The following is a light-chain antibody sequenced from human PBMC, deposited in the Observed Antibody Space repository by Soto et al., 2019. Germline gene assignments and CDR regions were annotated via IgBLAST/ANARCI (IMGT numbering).Light chain of an antibody. CDR1: TGAVTSGYY. CDR3: LLFYRDAWV. Sequence: QTVVTQEPSLTVSPGGTVTLTCASSTGAVTSGYYANWFQQKPGQAPRALISSTSKKHSWTPARFSGSLLGGKAALTLSGGRPEEEAEYSCLLFYRDAWVFGGGTKLTVL. CDR2: STS. J-gene: IGLJ3*02. V-gene: IGLV7-43*01.